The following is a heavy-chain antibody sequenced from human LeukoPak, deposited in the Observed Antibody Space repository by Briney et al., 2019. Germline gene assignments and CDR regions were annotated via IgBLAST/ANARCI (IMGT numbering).Heavy chain of an antibody. V-gene: IGHV3-11*04. J-gene: IGHJ4*02. D-gene: IGHD6-13*01. Sequence: GGSLRLSCAASGFTFYDHFMTWIRQSPGKGLEWVSYISPSGSTIYYAESVKGRFTVSRDNAKKSLYLQINSLRAEDTATYYCARVAYSSSWSVEYYFDYWGQGTLVSVPS. CDR1: GFTFYDHF. CDR3: ARVAYSSSWSVEYYFDY. CDR2: ISPSGSTI.